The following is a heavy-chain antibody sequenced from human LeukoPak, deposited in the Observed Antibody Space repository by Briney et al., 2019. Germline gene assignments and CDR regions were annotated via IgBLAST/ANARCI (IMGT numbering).Heavy chain of an antibody. CDR1: GDPVRNDFYY. Sequence: TPSETLSLTCSVSGDPVRNDFYYWGWIRQPPGKGLEWVACLSHAGNTWYNPSLESRLSISVDTSKNQFSLKFSSVTAADTALYWCARHNAPRRVGFDFWGQGILVTVSS. CDR2: LSHAGNT. V-gene: IGHV4-39*01. D-gene: IGHD2-2*01. CDR3: ARHNAPRRVGFDF. J-gene: IGHJ4*02.